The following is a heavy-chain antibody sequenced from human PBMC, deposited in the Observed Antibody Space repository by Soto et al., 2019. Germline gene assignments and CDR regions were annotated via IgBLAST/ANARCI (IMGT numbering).Heavy chain of an antibody. CDR1: GFTFSTYA. CDR3: AKDEGNNIVGASRGFDH. D-gene: IGHD1-26*01. J-gene: IGHJ4*02. Sequence: QPGGSLRLSCAASGFTFSTYAMNWVRQAPGKGLEWLSLISGSVTGTYYADSVKGRFTISRDNSKNTLYLQMNSLRAEDTAIFYCAKDEGNNIVGASRGFDHWGQGTLVTVSS. CDR2: ISGSVTGT. V-gene: IGHV3-23*01.